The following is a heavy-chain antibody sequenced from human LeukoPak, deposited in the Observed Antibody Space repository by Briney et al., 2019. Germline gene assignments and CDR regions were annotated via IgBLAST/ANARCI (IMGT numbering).Heavy chain of an antibody. CDR3: AREFHISVWGSQHDALDI. D-gene: IGHD3-16*01. V-gene: IGHV4-61*02. Sequence: KSSETLALTCTVSGGSISSGSYYWSWIRQPAGKGLEWIGRIYTSVNTKYNPSLKSRVSISVVTSKSQFSLQLSSVTAADTAVYYCAREFHISVWGSQHDALDIWGQGKMSTVSS. CDR2: IYTSVNT. CDR1: GGSISSGSYY. J-gene: IGHJ3*02.